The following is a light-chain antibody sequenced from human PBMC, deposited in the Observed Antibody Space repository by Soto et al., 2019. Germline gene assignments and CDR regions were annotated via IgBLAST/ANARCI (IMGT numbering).Light chain of an antibody. CDR2: WAS. V-gene: IGKV4-1*01. CDR3: QQYYSTHSLT. CDR1: QSVVDSSDNKNF. Sequence: DIVMTQSPDSLAVALGERATIKCKSSQSVVDSSDNKNFLGWYQQKPAQPPNLLISWASTRESGVPDRFSGSGSGTEFTLTISNLQAEDVAVYYCQQYYSTHSLTFGGGTKVDIK. J-gene: IGKJ4*01.